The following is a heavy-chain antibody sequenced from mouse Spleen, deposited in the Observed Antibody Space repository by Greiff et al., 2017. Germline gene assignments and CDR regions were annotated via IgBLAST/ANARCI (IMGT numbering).Heavy chain of an antibody. CDR3: AREGARALDY. V-gene: IGHV5-4*02. Sequence: EVHLVESGGGLVKPGGSLKLSCAASGFTFSDYYMYWVRQTPEKRLEWVATISDGGSYTYYPDSVKGRFTISRDNAKNNLYLQMSSLKSEDTAMYYCAREGARALDYWGQGTTLTVSS. D-gene: IGHD3-1*01. CDR1: GFTFSDYY. CDR2: ISDGGSYT. J-gene: IGHJ2*01.